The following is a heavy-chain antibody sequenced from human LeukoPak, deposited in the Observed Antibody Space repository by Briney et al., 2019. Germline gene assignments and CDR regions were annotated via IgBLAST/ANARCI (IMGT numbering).Heavy chain of an antibody. J-gene: IGHJ4*02. CDR1: GYTFTRFD. V-gene: IGHV1-8*03. CDR2: MNPNSGNT. Sequence: ASVKVSCKSSGYTFTRFDINWARQATGQGLEWMGWMNPNSGNTGYAQKFQGRVTITRNTSITTAYMELSSLTSEDTAVYYCARGDYDFWNGYRFDYWGQGTLVTVSS. CDR3: ARGDYDFWNGYRFDY. D-gene: IGHD3-3*01.